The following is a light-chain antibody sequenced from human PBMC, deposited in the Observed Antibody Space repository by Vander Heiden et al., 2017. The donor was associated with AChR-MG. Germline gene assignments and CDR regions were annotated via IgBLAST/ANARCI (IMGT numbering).Light chain of an antibody. V-gene: IGLV3-25*03. CDR3: QSEDSDDTYV. CDR2: KDT. Sequence: SYELTQPPSVSVSPGETATITCSGDTLPKQFAYWYQQRPGQAPVLIIYKDTLRASGIPERFSGSTSGTTVTLTISGVQAEDEADYYCQSEDSDDTYVFGAGTKVTV. CDR1: TLPKQF. J-gene: IGLJ1*01.